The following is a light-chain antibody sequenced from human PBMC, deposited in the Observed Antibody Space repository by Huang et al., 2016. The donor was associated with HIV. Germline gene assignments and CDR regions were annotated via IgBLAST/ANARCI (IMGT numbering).Light chain of an antibody. CDR1: QSVTSY. CDR2: DAS. CDR3: QQRSNWPPYT. Sequence: EIVLTQSPATLSLSPGERATLSCRASQSVTSYLAWYQQKPGQAPRLLIDDASNRATGIPARFSGSGSGTDFTLTISSLEPEDFAVYYCQQRSNWPPYTFGPGTKLEIK. V-gene: IGKV3-11*01. J-gene: IGKJ2*01.